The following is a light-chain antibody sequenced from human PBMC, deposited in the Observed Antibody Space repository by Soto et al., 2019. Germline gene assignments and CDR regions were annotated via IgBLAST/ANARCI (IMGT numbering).Light chain of an antibody. V-gene: IGKV3-11*01. CDR2: EAS. CDR3: QQRTNWPRGT. CDR1: QSVRNF. J-gene: IGKJ2*02. Sequence: EVVLTQSPATLSLSPGERATLSCRASQSVRNFLAWYQQKPGQAPRLLIYEASNRAAGIPARFSGSGSGIDFTLTISSLEPEDFGVYYCQQRTNWPRGTFGQGTNLEI.